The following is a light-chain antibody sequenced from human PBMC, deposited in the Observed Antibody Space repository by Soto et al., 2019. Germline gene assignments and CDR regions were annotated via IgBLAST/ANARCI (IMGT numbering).Light chain of an antibody. J-gene: IGKJ1*01. CDR3: QQYNSSPWT. V-gene: IGKV1-5*03. Sequence: DIQMTQSPSTLSGSVGDRVTITCRASQTISSWLAWYQQKPGKAPKLLIYKASSLESGVPSRFGGSGSGTEFNLTISGLQPDDFATYYCQQYNSSPWTFGQGTKVDI. CDR1: QTISSW. CDR2: KAS.